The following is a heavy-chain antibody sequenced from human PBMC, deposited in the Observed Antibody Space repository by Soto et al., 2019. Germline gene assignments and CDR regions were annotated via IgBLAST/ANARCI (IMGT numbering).Heavy chain of an antibody. Sequence: GGSLRLSCAASGFTFSSFAMHWVRQAPGKGLEWVAVISYDGSNKYYADSVKGRFTISRDNSKNTLYLQMNSLRAEDTAVYYCARDKDILTGYRSYYFDYWGQGTLVTVSS. CDR2: ISYDGSNK. J-gene: IGHJ4*02. CDR3: ARDKDILTGYRSYYFDY. V-gene: IGHV3-30-3*01. D-gene: IGHD3-9*01. CDR1: GFTFSSFA.